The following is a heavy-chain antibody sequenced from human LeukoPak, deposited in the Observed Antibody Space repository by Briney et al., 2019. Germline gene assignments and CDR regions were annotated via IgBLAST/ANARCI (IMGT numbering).Heavy chain of an antibody. Sequence: ASVKVSCKASGYTFTGYYMHWVRQAPGQGLEWMGWIKANSGATKYAQDFQGRVTMTRDATTNTAYMELRSLRSDDTAIYYCGRDPTDGYAHADYWGQGTLVTVSS. CDR1: GYTFTGYY. J-gene: IGHJ4*02. CDR3: GRDPTDGYAHADY. CDR2: IKANSGAT. V-gene: IGHV1-2*02. D-gene: IGHD5-24*01.